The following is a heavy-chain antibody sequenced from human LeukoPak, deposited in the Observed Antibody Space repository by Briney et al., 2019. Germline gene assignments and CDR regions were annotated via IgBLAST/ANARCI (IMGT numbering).Heavy chain of an antibody. CDR3: AKDKPDIVLMVYAMDPHFDY. V-gene: IGHV3-23*01. CDR1: GFSFGSYA. J-gene: IGHJ4*02. D-gene: IGHD2-8*01. Sequence: GGSLRLSCAGSGFSFGSYAMSWVRQAPGKGLEWISTISGRGDGTYDAASAQGRFSISRDNSKNTLYLQMNSLRVEDTAVYYCAKDKPDIVLMVYAMDPHFDYWGQGTLVTVSS. CDR2: ISGRGDGT.